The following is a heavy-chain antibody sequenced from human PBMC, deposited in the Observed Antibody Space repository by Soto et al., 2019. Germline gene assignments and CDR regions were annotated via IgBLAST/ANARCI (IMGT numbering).Heavy chain of an antibody. D-gene: IGHD3-3*01. J-gene: IGHJ4*02. Sequence: VASVKVSCKASGYTFTSYGISWVRQAPGQGLERMGWISAYNGNTNYAQKLQGRVTMTTDTSTSTAYMELRSLRSDDTAVYYCARDLGRSYDFWSGYLPFDYWGQGTLVTVSS. CDR3: ARDLGRSYDFWSGYLPFDY. CDR2: ISAYNGNT. CDR1: GYTFTSYG. V-gene: IGHV1-18*01.